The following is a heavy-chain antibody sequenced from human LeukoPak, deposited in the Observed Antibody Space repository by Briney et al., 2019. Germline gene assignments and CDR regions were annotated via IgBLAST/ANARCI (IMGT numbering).Heavy chain of an antibody. J-gene: IGHJ4*02. V-gene: IGHV4-34*01. Sequence: SETLSLTCAVYGGSFSGYYWSWIRQPPGKGLEWIGEINHSGSTNYNPSLKRRVTISVDTSNNHFSLKMSSVTAADTAVYGCARGSLYYASGRPDYWGQKTLVTVSS. CDR1: GGSFSGYY. CDR3: ARGSLYYASGRPDY. CDR2: INHSGST. D-gene: IGHD3-22*01.